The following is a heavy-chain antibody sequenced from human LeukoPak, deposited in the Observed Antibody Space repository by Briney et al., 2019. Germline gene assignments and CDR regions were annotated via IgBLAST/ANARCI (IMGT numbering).Heavy chain of an antibody. Sequence: SETLSLTCTVSGGSISSGGYYWSWIRQHPGKGLEWIGYIYYSGSTYYNPSLKSRVTISVDTSKNQFSLELSSVTAADTAVYYCARGHIQLWLPHLDYWGQGTLVTVSS. D-gene: IGHD5-18*01. CDR1: GGSISSGGYY. CDR3: ARGHIQLWLPHLDY. J-gene: IGHJ4*02. CDR2: IYYSGST. V-gene: IGHV4-31*03.